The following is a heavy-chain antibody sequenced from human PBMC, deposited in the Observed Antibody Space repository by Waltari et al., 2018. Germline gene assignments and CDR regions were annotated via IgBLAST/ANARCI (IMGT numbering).Heavy chain of an antibody. CDR2: INRDGSIT. V-gene: IGHV3-74*01. Sequence: EVQLVESGGGLVQPGGSLRLSCAASGFTFSSYWMHWVRQAPGKGLVSVSHINRDGSITNYADSVKGRFTISRDNAKSTLFLQMNSLRAEDTAVYYCVLYSSSFLGDCWGQGTLVTVSS. CDR1: GFTFSSYW. D-gene: IGHD6-13*01. J-gene: IGHJ4*02. CDR3: VLYSSSFLGDC.